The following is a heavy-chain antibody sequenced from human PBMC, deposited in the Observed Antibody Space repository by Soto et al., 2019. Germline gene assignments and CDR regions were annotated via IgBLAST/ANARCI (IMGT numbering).Heavy chain of an antibody. Sequence: EVQLVESGGGLVQPGRSLRLSCAASGFTFDDYAMHWVRQAPGKGLEWVSGISWNSGSIGYADSVKGRFTISRDNAKSSLYLQMNSLRAEDTALYYCARGRGYGYGSALIDYWGEGTLVTVST. D-gene: IGHD5-18*01. V-gene: IGHV3-9*01. J-gene: IGHJ4*02. CDR3: ARGRGYGYGSALIDY. CDR1: GFTFDDYA. CDR2: ISWNSGSI.